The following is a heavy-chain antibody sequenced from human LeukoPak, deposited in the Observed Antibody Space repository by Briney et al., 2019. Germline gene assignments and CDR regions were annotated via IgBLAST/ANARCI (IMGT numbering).Heavy chain of an antibody. CDR3: AREGVVAATVFDY. Sequence: PGGSLRLSCAASGFTFSSYGMHWVRQAPGKGLEWVAVISYDGSNKYYADSVKGRFTISRDNSKNTLYLQMNSLRAEDTAVYYCAREGVVAATVFDYWGQGTLVAVSS. V-gene: IGHV3-30*19. D-gene: IGHD2-15*01. J-gene: IGHJ4*02. CDR1: GFTFSSYG. CDR2: ISYDGSNK.